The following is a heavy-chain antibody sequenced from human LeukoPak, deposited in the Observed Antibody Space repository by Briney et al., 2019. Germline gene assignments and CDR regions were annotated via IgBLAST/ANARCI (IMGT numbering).Heavy chain of an antibody. CDR3: ARGGLVPPFDY. CDR1: GGSISSGGYY. CDR2: IYYTGTT. J-gene: IGHJ4*02. Sequence: SETLSLTCTVSGGSISSGGYYWSWLRQHPGKGLEWLGYIYYTGTTYYNPSLKSRVTISVDTSKNQFSLKLSSVTAADTAVYYCARGGLVPPFDYWGQGTLVTVSS. D-gene: IGHD1-26*01. V-gene: IGHV4-31*03.